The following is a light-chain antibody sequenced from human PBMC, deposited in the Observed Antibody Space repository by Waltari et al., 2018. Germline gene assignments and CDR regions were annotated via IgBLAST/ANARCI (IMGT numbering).Light chain of an antibody. J-gene: IGKJ1*01. CDR2: GAS. CDR3: QHYVRLPAT. V-gene: IGKV3-20*01. Sequence: EIVLTQSPGTLSLSPGERAHLSCRASQSVRGSLAWYQQKAGQAPRLLIYGASSRATGIPDRFSGSGSGTDFSLTISRLEPEDFAVYYCQHYVRLPATFGQGTKVEI. CDR1: QSVRGS.